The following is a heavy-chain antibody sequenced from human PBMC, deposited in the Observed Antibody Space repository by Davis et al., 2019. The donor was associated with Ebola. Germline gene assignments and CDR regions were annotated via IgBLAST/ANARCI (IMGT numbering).Heavy chain of an antibody. CDR1: GASISSGGYP. Sequence: MPSETLSLTCAVSGASISSGGYPWSWIRQPPGKGLEWIGYIYHSGSTYYNPSLKSRVTISVDRSKNQFSLKLSSVTAADTAVYYCARDRVVVTATPPYYFYYGMDVWGKGTTVTVSS. CDR2: IYHSGST. J-gene: IGHJ6*04. V-gene: IGHV4-30-2*01. D-gene: IGHD2-21*02. CDR3: ARDRVVVTATPPYYFYYGMDV.